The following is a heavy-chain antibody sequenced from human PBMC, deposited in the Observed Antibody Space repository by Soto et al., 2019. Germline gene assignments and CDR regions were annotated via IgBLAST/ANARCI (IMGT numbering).Heavy chain of an antibody. Sequence: QVQLVQSGAEVKKPGSSVTVSCKASGGTFSSYAISWVRQAPGQGLEWMGGIIPIFGTANYAQKFQGRVTITADASTSTAYMELSSLRSEDTAVYYCARALWFQTVYYYGMDVWGQGTTVTVSS. V-gene: IGHV1-69*01. J-gene: IGHJ6*02. D-gene: IGHD3-10*01. CDR1: GGTFSSYA. CDR2: IIPIFGTA. CDR3: ARALWFQTVYYYGMDV.